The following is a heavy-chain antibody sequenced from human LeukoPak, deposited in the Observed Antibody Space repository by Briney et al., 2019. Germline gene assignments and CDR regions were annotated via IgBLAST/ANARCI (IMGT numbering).Heavy chain of an antibody. CDR2: TYYRSKWYN. CDR3: ARSQIAVAGSYYYYYMDV. Sequence: SQTLSLTCAISGDSVSSNSAAWSWIRQSPSRGLEWLGRTYYRSKWYNDYAVSVKSRITINPDTSKNQFSLQLNSVTPEDTAVYYCARSQIAVAGSYYYYYMDVWGKGTTVTVSS. J-gene: IGHJ6*03. D-gene: IGHD6-19*01. V-gene: IGHV6-1*01. CDR1: GDSVSSNSAA.